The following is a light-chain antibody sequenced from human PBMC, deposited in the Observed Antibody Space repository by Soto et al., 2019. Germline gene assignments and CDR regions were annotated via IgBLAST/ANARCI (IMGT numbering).Light chain of an antibody. Sequence: QSALTRPPSASGSPGQSVTISCTGTSSDVGGYNYVSWYQQHPGEAPKLMIYEVSKRPSGVPDRFSGSKSGNTASLTVSGLQAEDEADYYCSSYAGSNMVVFGGGTRLTVL. CDR1: SSDVGGYNY. V-gene: IGLV2-8*01. CDR3: SSYAGSNMVV. CDR2: EVS. J-gene: IGLJ2*01.